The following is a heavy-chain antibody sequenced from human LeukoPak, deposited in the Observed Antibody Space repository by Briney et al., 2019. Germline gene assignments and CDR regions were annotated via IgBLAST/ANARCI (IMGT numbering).Heavy chain of an antibody. D-gene: IGHD6-19*01. CDR3: ASASRAVADRGAFDI. V-gene: IGHV4-59*01. CDR2: IYYSGST. CDR1: GGPISSYY. Sequence: SETLSLTCTVSGGPISSYYWSWIRQPPGKGLEWIGYIYYSGSTNYNPSLKSRVTISVDTSKNQFSLKLSSVTAADTAVYYCASASRAVADRGAFDIWGQGTMVTVSS. J-gene: IGHJ3*02.